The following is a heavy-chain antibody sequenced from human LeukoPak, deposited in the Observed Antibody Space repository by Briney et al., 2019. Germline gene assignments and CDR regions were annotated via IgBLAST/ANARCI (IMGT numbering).Heavy chain of an antibody. Sequence: GASVKVSCKASGYTFMSFYIHWVRLAPGQGLQWMGWINPKSGATNYAQSFQGRVALTTDTSISTAFMELSNLRPDDTAIYFCARSVTYNWFDPWGQGTRVTVSS. J-gene: IGHJ5*02. CDR1: GYTFMSFY. CDR3: ARSVTYNWFDP. V-gene: IGHV1-2*02. D-gene: IGHD2-21*02. CDR2: INPKSGAT.